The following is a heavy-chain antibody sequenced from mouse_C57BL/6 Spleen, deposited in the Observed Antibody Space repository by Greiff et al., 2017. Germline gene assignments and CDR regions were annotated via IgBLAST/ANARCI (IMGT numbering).Heavy chain of an antibody. CDR3: AITDYYAMDY. CDR1: GFTFSDYG. D-gene: IGHD4-1*01. Sequence: EVQVVASGGGLVKPGGSLKLSCAASGFTFSDYGMHWVRQAPEKGLEWVAYISSGSSTIYYADTVKGRFTISRDNAKNTLFLQMTSLRSEDTAMYYCAITDYYAMDYWGQGTSVTVSS. CDR2: ISSGSSTI. V-gene: IGHV5-17*01. J-gene: IGHJ4*01.